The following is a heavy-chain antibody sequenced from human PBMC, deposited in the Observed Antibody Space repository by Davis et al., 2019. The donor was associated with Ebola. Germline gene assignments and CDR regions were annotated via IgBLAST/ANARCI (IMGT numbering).Heavy chain of an antibody. V-gene: IGHV1-18*01. CDR3: AGRDYGEYGAF. CDR2: ISAFSGNT. D-gene: IGHD4-17*01. J-gene: IGHJ4*02. CDR1: GYTFTSYG. Sequence: AASVKVSCKASGYTFTSYGISWVRQAPGQGLEWMGWISAFSGNTNYAQKLQGRVTMTTDTSTSTAYMELRSLRSEDAAVYYCAGRDYGEYGAFWGKGTLVTVSS.